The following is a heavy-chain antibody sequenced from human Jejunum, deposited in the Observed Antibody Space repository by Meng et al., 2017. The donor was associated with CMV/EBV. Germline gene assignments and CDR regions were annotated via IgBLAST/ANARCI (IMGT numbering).Heavy chain of an antibody. CDR3: ARGGYVPIFGAVGYAMDV. D-gene: IGHD3-3*01. CDR2: IGTADDT. J-gene: IGHJ6*02. V-gene: IGHV3-13*01. Sequence: RQATGKGLEWVSAIGVSAIGTADDTYYPDSVKGRFTISRDNSKNTVYLQMNSLRAEDTAVYFCARGGYVPIFGAVGYAMDVWGQGTTVTVSS.